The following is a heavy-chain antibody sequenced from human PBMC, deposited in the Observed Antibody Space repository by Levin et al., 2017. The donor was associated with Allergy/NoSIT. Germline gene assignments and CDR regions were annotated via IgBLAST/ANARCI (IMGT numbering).Heavy chain of an antibody. D-gene: IGHD2-15*01. CDR3: AKDDRCSGGSCSGGFDI. J-gene: IGHJ3*02. V-gene: IGHV3-23*01. Sequence: PGESLKISCAASGFTFSSYAMSWVRQAPGKGLEWVSAISGSGGSTYYADSVKGRFTISRDNSKNTLYLQMNSLRAEDTAVYYCAKDDRCSGGSCSGGFDIWGQGTMVTVSS. CDR1: GFTFSSYA. CDR2: ISGSGGST.